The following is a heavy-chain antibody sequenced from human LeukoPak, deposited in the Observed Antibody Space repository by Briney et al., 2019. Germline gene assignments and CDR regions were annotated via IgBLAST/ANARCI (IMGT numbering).Heavy chain of an antibody. CDR3: AKSTSDVGDYYYYYYMDV. CDR1: GFTFSSYA. J-gene: IGHJ6*03. D-gene: IGHD2/OR15-2a*01. Sequence: GGSLRLSCAASGFTFSSYAMSWVRQAPGKGLEWVSAISGSGGSTYYADSVKGRFTISRDNSKNTLYLQMNSLRAEDTAVYYCAKSTSDVGDYYYYYYMDVWGKGTTVTVSS. V-gene: IGHV3-23*01. CDR2: ISGSGGST.